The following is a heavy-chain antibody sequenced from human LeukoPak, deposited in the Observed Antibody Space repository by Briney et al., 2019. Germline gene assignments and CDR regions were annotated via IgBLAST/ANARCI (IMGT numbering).Heavy chain of an antibody. CDR3: AKTNVLRFVEWKNYSARLDY. Sequence: GGSLRLSCAASGFTFSSYGMHWVRQAPGKGLEWVSFIRYDGSNKYYADSVKGRFTISRDNSKNTLYLQMNSLRAEDTAVYYCAKTNVLRFVEWKNYSARLDYWGQGTLVTVSS. D-gene: IGHD3-3*01. CDR2: IRYDGSNK. V-gene: IGHV3-30*02. CDR1: GFTFSSYG. J-gene: IGHJ4*02.